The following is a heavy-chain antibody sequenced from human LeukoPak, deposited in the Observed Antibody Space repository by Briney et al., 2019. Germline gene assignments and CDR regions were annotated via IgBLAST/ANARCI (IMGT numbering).Heavy chain of an antibody. CDR2: IYYSGST. D-gene: IGHD3-22*01. CDR1: GASISSGDYY. V-gene: IGHV4-30-4*01. CDR3: ARRNYYDSSGYQYYFDY. J-gene: IGHJ4*02. Sequence: PSETLSLTCTVSGASISSGDYYWSWIRQPPGKGLEWIGYIYYSGSTYYNPSFKSRVTISVDTSKNQFSLKLSSVTAADTAVFYCARRNYYDSSGYQYYFDYWGQGTLVTVSS.